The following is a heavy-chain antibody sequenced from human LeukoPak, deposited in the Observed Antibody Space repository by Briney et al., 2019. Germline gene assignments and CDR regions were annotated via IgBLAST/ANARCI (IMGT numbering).Heavy chain of an antibody. V-gene: IGHV3-74*01. Sequence: GGSLRLSCAASGVTFSSYWMHWVRQAPGKGLAWVSRINSDGSSTSYADSVKGRFTISRDNAKNTLYLQMNSLRGEDTAVYYCARVGYCSSTSCYVKGGNWFDPWGQGTLVTVSS. CDR1: GVTFSSYW. CDR3: ARVGYCSSTSCYVKGGNWFDP. CDR2: INSDGSST. D-gene: IGHD2-2*01. J-gene: IGHJ5*02.